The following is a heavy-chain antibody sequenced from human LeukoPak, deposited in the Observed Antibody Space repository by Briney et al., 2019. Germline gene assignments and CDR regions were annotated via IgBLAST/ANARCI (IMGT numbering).Heavy chain of an antibody. CDR2: IKSKTDGGTT. CDR3: TRGYWFDP. Sequence: GGSLRLSCAASGFTFSNAWMSWVRQAPGKGLEWVGLIKSKTDGGTTDYAAPVEGGFTISRDDSKNTLHLQMNSLKTEDTAVYYCTRGYWFDPWGQGTLVTVSS. V-gene: IGHV3-15*01. D-gene: IGHD3-22*01. J-gene: IGHJ5*02. CDR1: GFTFSNAW.